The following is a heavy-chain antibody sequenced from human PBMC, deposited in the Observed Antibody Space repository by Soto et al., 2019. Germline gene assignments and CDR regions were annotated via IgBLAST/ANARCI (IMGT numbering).Heavy chain of an antibody. CDR3: VRVVAIPRYPDN. Sequence: VKVSCKTAGGTFSRYAISWVRQAPGQGLEWMGGIVPIVDTSTYAQKFQGRVTITADESTSTAYMELSSLRSDDSSIYYCVRVVAIPRYPDNWGQGTLVTVSS. CDR2: IVPIVDTS. CDR1: GGTFSRYA. D-gene: IGHD1-26*01. V-gene: IGHV1-69*13. J-gene: IGHJ4*02.